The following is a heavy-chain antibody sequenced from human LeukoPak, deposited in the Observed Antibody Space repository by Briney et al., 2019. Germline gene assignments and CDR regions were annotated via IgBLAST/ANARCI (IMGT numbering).Heavy chain of an antibody. Sequence: GGSLRLSCAASGFTFSNAWMSWVRQAPGKGLEWVGRIKSKTDGGTTDYAAPVKGRFTISRDDSKNTLYLQMNSLKTEDTAVYYCVRLGSTSPGNWYKLFDQWGQGTLVTVSS. CDR3: VRLGSTSPGNWYKLFDQ. CDR2: IKSKTDGGTT. CDR1: GFTFSNAW. D-gene: IGHD2-2*01. V-gene: IGHV3-15*01. J-gene: IGHJ4*02.